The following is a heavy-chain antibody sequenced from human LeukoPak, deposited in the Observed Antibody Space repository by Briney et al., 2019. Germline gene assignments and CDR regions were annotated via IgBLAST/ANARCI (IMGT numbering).Heavy chain of an antibody. Sequence: GGSLRLSCAASGFTFSRYAMSWVRRAPGKGLEWVSSVSTDGDTYYTYSVKCRFTISRYTSMNTLFLQMTSLRAEDTALYYCARSRSGSVAGTSDYWGQGTLVIVSS. D-gene: IGHD6-19*01. J-gene: IGHJ4*02. CDR3: ARSRSGSVAGTSDY. CDR2: VSTDGDT. V-gene: IGHV3-23*01. CDR1: GFTFSRYA.